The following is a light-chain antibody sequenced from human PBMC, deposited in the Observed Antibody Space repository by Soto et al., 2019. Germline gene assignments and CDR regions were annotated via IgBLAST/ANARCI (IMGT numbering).Light chain of an antibody. CDR2: DAS. CDR1: HSISSW. V-gene: IGKV1-5*01. J-gene: IGKJ1*01. Sequence: DIQMTQSPSTLSASVGDRITITCRASHSISSWLAWYQQKPGKAPKSLIYDASSLESGVPSRFSGSGSGTEFALTISSLLPDDFATYYCQQYNSLPWTFGQGTKVE. CDR3: QQYNSLPWT.